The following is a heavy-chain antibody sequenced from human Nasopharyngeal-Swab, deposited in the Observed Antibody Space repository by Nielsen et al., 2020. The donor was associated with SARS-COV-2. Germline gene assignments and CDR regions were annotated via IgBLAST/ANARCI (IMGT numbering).Heavy chain of an antibody. CDR2: ISSSSSYT. CDR1: GFTFSDYY. D-gene: IGHD6-19*01. CDR3: TKDSRGWYY. Sequence: GGSLRLSCAASGFTFSDYYMSWIRQAPGKGLEWVSYISSSSSYTNYADSVKGRFTISRDDSKNTLYLQMNSLRAEDTAIYYCTKDSRGWYYWGQGTLVTVSS. V-gene: IGHV3-11*05. J-gene: IGHJ4*02.